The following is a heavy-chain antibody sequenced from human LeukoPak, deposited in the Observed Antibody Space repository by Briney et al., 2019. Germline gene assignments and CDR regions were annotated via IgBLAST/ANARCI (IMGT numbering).Heavy chain of an antibody. V-gene: IGHV3-7*01. Sequence: GGSLRLSCAASGFTFSSYWMSWVRQAPGKGLEWVANIKQDGSEKYYVDSVKGRFTISRDNAKNSLYLQMNSLRAEDTAVYYCARGRSRWYSSSWYWGTYFDYWGQGTLVTVSS. J-gene: IGHJ4*02. D-gene: IGHD6-13*01. CDR3: ARGRSRWYSSSWYWGTYFDY. CDR2: IKQDGSEK. CDR1: GFTFSSYW.